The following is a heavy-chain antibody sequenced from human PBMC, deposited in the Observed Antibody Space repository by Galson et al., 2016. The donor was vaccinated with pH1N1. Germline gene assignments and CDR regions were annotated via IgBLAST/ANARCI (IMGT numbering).Heavy chain of an antibody. D-gene: IGHD5-18*01. J-gene: IGHJ4*02. CDR3: TRENHHTFDY. CDR1: GFTLGDFY. V-gene: IGHV3-72*01. Sequence: SLRLSCAASGFTLGDFYMDWVRQAPGKGLEWVGRITKRPEGYTTQDAASLRGRFIISREDSKDLLYLQMNSLTTEDTAVYDGTRENHHTFDYWGQGTLVTVSS. CDR2: ITKRPEGYTT.